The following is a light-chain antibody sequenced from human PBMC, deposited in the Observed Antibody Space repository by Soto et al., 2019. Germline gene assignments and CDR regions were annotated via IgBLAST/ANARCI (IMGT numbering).Light chain of an antibody. CDR2: GAS. CDR3: QQSYDSPPP. CDR1: QTIHNY. J-gene: IGKJ4*01. Sequence: DIEMTQSPATRSASVGDRVTITCRASQTIHNYLNWYQQKPGKAPKCLIYGASSLQSGVSSRFSGRGSGTDYTLIISSLQPEDFATYYCQQSYDSPPPFGGGTKVDSK. V-gene: IGKV1-39*01.